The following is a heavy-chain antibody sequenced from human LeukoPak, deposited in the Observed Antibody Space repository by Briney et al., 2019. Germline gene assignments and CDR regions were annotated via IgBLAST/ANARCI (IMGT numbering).Heavy chain of an antibody. D-gene: IGHD3-22*01. CDR3: TTGSYHESSGYRFDY. J-gene: IGHJ4*02. CDR1: GLTFGDNA. Sequence: GRSLRLSCTTSGLTFGDNAMSWVRQAPGKGLEWVGFIRNKGNGGTTEYAASVKGRFTISRDDSESITYLQMNSLRTEDTAVYYCTTGSYHESSGYRFDYWGQETLVTVSS. V-gene: IGHV3-49*04. CDR2: IRNKGNGGTT.